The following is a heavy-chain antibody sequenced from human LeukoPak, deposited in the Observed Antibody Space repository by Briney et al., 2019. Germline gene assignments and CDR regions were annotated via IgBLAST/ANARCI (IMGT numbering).Heavy chain of an antibody. CDR3: ARDSCSSTSCYFYY. CDR2: ISSSSSYI. D-gene: IGHD2-2*01. CDR1: GFTFSSYS. Sequence: GGSLRLSCAASGFTFSSYSMNWVRQALGKGLEWVSSISSSSSYIYYADSVKGRFTISRDNAKNSLYLQMNSLRAEDTAVYYCARDSCSSTSCYFYYWGQGTLVTVSS. J-gene: IGHJ4*02. V-gene: IGHV3-21*01.